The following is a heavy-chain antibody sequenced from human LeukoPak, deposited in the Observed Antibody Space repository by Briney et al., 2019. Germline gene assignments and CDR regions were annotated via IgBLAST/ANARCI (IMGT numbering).Heavy chain of an antibody. J-gene: IGHJ4*02. CDR3: ARVDYYDSRPIDY. CDR1: GGSFSGYY. CDR2: INHSGST. V-gene: IGHV4-34*01. Sequence: SETLSLTCAVYGGSFSGYYWSWIRQPPGKGLEWIGEINHSGSTNYNPSLKSRVTISVDTSKNQFSLKMTSVTDADTAVYYCARVDYYDSRPIDYWGQGTLVTVSS. D-gene: IGHD3-22*01.